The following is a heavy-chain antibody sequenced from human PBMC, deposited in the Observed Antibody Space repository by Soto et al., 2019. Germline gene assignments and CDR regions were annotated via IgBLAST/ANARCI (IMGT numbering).Heavy chain of an antibody. J-gene: IGHJ6*02. CDR2: IDPSDSYT. CDR1: GYSFTSYW. V-gene: IGHV5-10-1*01. CDR3: ARRYCSSTSCSFYYYYCMDV. D-gene: IGHD2-2*01. Sequence: GESLKISRKGSGYSFTSYWISWVRQMPGKGLEWMGRIDPSDSYTNYSPSFQGHVTISADKSISTAYLQWSSLKASDTAMYYCARRYCSSTSCSFYYYYCMDVWSQGTTVTVSS.